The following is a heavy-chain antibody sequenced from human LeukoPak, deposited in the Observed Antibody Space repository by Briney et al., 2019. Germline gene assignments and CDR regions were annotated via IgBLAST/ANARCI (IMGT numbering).Heavy chain of an antibody. J-gene: IGHJ4*02. CDR1: GFTFSNYA. V-gene: IGHV3-21*01. CDR2: INSSSSYI. CDR3: ASIWPLTYYYDSSPFDY. D-gene: IGHD3-22*01. Sequence: GGSLRLSCAASGFTFSNYAILWVRQAPGKGLEWVSSINSSSSYIYYADSVKGRFTISRDNAKNSLYLQMNSLRAEDTAVYYCASIWPLTYYYDSSPFDYWGQGTLVTVSS.